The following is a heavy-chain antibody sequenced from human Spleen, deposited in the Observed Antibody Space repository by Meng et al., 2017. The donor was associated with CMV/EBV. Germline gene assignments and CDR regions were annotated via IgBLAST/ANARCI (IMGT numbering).Heavy chain of an antibody. J-gene: IGHJ4*02. CDR1: GCTFSSYW. CDR2: ITSDGSST. CDR3: SREISPSLFDY. Sequence: SCAASGCTFSSYWMHWVRQAPGKGPVWLSRITSDGSSTNYADFVKGRITISGDNAKNTLYLLMNSLRAEDTAVYYCSREISPSLFDYWGQGALVTVSS. D-gene: IGHD2/OR15-2a*01. V-gene: IGHV3-74*01.